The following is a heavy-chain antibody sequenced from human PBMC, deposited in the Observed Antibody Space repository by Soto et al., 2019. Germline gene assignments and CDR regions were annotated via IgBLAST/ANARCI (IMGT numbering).Heavy chain of an antibody. D-gene: IGHD6-19*01. J-gene: IGHJ4*02. CDR1: GFTFSSHS. CDR2: ITSSSSYI. CDR3: AREPGVSSGWYVDY. Sequence: GSLRLSCAASGFTFSSHSMNWVRQAPGKGLEWVSSITSSSSYITYADSVKGRFTISRDNAQTSLYLQLNSLRAEDTAVYYCAREPGVSSGWYVDYWGQGTLVTVSS. V-gene: IGHV3-21*01.